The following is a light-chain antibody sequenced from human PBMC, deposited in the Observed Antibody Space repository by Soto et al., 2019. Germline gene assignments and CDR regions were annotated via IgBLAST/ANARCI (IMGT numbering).Light chain of an antibody. CDR3: CSYGGYYNYV. CDR2: DVS. V-gene: IGLV2-11*01. J-gene: IGLJ1*01. CDR1: STGVGGYNY. Sequence: QSALTQPRSVSGSPGQAVTISCTGTSTGVGGYNYVSWYQQHPGKAPKVMIYDVSKRPSWVPDRFSGSKSGNTASLTISGLQAEDEADYYCCSYGGYYNYVFGTGTKVTVL.